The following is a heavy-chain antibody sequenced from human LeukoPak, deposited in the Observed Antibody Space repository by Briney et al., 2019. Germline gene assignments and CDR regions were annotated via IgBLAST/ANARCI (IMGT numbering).Heavy chain of an antibody. CDR1: GLTFSNYG. CDR2: ISGSGDST. Sequence: GGSLRLSCAASGLTFSNYGMSWVRQAPGKGLEWVSGISGSGDSTFYADSVKGRFTISRDNSKNTLFVQMNSLRAEDTAVYYCAKEKAVVGSPLLDCWGQGTLVTVSS. D-gene: IGHD6-19*01. J-gene: IGHJ4*02. CDR3: AKEKAVVGSPLLDC. V-gene: IGHV3-23*01.